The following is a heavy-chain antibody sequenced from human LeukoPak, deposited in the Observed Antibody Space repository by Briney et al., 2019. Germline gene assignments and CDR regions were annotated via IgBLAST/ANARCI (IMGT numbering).Heavy chain of an antibody. Sequence: ASVKVSCKASGYTFTNYGITWVRQAPGQGLEWMGWISGHQGNTKFAQNFQGRVTMTIDTSTSTAYMDLRSLRSDDTAIYFCARSDLATITAGPFEYWGQGTLVAVSS. CDR3: ARSDLATITAGPFEY. V-gene: IGHV1-18*01. CDR1: GYTFTNYG. D-gene: IGHD5-12*01. J-gene: IGHJ4*02. CDR2: ISGHQGNT.